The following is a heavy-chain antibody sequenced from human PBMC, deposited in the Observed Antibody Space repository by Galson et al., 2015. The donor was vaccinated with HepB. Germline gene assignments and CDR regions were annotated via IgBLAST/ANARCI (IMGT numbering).Heavy chain of an antibody. D-gene: IGHD3-22*01. Sequence: SLRLSCAASGFTFSSYGMHWVRQAPGKGLEWVAVISYDGSNKYYADSVKGRFTISRDNSKNTLYLQMNSLRAEDTAVYYCAKGGFDDSSGYYYRYYFDYWGQGTLVTVSS. CDR1: GFTFSSYG. J-gene: IGHJ4*02. CDR2: ISYDGSNK. V-gene: IGHV3-30*18. CDR3: AKGGFDDSSGYYYRYYFDY.